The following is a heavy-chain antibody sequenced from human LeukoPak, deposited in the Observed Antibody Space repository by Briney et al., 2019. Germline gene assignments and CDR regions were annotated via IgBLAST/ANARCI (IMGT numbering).Heavy chain of an antibody. CDR3: ATESVDLFDY. V-gene: IGHV3-15*01. D-gene: IGHD4-23*01. J-gene: IGHJ4*02. CDR1: GFTFSSYT. Sequence: PGGSLRLSCAASGFTFSSYTMNWVRQAPGKGLEWVGRVRRESDGGTPDYPAPAKGRFTISRDDSKNTLYLQMNSLKSEDTAVYYCATESVDLFDYWGQGTLVTVSS. CDR2: VRRESDGGTP.